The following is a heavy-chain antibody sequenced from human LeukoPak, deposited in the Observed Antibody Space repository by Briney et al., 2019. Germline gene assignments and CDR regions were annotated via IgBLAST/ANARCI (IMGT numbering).Heavy chain of an antibody. CDR3: ARDDRGVPRLDY. CDR2: INPSGGST. Sequence: GASVKVSCKASGYIFTRYYMHWVRQAPGQGLEWMGIINPSGGSTSYAQKFQGRVTMTRDTSTSTVYMELSSLRSEDTAVYYCARDDRGVPRLDYWGQGTLVTVSS. V-gene: IGHV1-46*01. J-gene: IGHJ4*02. CDR1: GYIFTRYY. D-gene: IGHD3-10*01.